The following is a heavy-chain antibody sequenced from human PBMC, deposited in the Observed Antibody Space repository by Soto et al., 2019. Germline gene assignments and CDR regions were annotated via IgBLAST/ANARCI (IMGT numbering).Heavy chain of an antibody. CDR3: ATRRDGYNFVDY. CDR2: IYYSGST. Sequence: SETLSLTCTVSGGSISSYYWSWIRQPPGKGLEWIGYIYYSGSTYYNPSLKSRVTISVDTSKNQFSLKLSSVTAADTAVYYCATRRDGYNFVDYWGQGTLVTVSS. D-gene: IGHD5-12*01. V-gene: IGHV4-59*06. CDR1: GGSISSYY. J-gene: IGHJ4*02.